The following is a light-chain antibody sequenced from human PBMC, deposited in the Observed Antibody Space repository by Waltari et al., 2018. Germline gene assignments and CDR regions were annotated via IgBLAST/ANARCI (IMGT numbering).Light chain of an antibody. Sequence: DIQMTQSPSTLYASVGDRVTITCRASQSILTWLAGEQQKPGKAPKLLIYQASNLQSRVTSSVSGSGSGTEFTLTISSLQPDDFATYYCQQYSSHYTFGQGTKLEIK. CDR3: QQYSSHYT. V-gene: IGKV1-5*03. CDR2: QAS. J-gene: IGKJ2*01. CDR1: QSILTW.